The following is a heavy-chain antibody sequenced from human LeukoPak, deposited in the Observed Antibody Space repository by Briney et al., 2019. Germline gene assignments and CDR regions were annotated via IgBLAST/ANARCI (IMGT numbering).Heavy chain of an antibody. V-gene: IGHV3-13*01. J-gene: IGHJ4*02. CDR2: IGTAGDT. CDR3: ANRGIAVAGLH. Sequence: GGSLRLSCAASGFTFSSYDMHWVRQATGKGLEWVSAIGTAGDTYYPGSVKGRFTISRDNSKNTLYLQMNSLRAEDTAVYYCANRGIAVAGLHWGQGTLVTVSS. D-gene: IGHD6-19*01. CDR1: GFTFSSYD.